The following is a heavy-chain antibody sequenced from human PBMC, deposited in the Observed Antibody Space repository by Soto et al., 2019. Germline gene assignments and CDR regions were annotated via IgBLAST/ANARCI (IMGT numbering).Heavy chain of an antibody. J-gene: IGHJ4*02. V-gene: IGHV3-48*02. CDR3: ARVKVVTATDF. Sequence: PGGSLRLSCAASGFTFSSCSMNWVRQAPGKGLEWVSYISSSTIYYADSVKGRFTISRDNAKNSLYLQMHSLRDGDTAVYYCARVKVVTATDFWGQGTLVTVSS. CDR1: GFTFSSCS. CDR2: ISSSTI. D-gene: IGHD2-21*02.